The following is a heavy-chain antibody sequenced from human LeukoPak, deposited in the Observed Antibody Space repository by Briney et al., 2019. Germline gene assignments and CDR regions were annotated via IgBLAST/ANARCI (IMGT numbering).Heavy chain of an antibody. D-gene: IGHD6-19*01. CDR1: GGSISSYY. V-gene: IGHV4-59*01. CDR3: ARVPNSGWYYFDY. J-gene: IGHJ4*02. Sequence: KSSETLSLTCTVSGGSISSYYWSWIRQPPGKGLEWIGYTYYSGSTSYNPSLKSRVTISVGTSKNQFSLKLSSVTAADTAVYYCARVPNSGWYYFDYWGQGTLVTVSS. CDR2: TYYSGST.